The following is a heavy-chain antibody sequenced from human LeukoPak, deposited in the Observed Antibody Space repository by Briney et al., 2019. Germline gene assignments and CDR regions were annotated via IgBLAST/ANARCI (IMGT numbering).Heavy chain of an antibody. J-gene: IGHJ4*02. CDR1: GLIFSNYW. Sequence: GGSLRLSCAASGLIFSNYWMTWVRQAPGKGLEWVANIKEDGSETYYVDSVKGRFTISRDNDKNTLYLQMNSLRAEDTAVYYCARGDYYDSKPFDYWGQGTLVTVSS. CDR2: IKEDGSET. D-gene: IGHD3-22*01. V-gene: IGHV3-7*01. CDR3: ARGDYYDSKPFDY.